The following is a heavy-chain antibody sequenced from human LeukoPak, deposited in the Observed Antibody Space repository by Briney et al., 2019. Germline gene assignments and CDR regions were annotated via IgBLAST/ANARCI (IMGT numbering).Heavy chain of an antibody. CDR3: ARDNSGGSYGMDV. D-gene: IGHD1-26*01. V-gene: IGHV3-33*01. CDR2: IWYDGSNT. J-gene: IGHJ6*02. Sequence: GGSLRLSCAASGFIFSTYGMHWVRQAPGKGLEWVAVIWYDGSNTYYADSVKGRFTISRDNSRNTLYLQMNSVRAEDTAMYYCARDNSGGSYGMDVWGQGTTVTVYS. CDR1: GFIFSTYG.